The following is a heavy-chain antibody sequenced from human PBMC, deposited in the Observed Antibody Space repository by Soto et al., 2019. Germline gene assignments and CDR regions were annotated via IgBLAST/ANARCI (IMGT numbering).Heavy chain of an antibody. CDR1: GYTFTSYG. CDR2: ISAYNGNT. CDR3: ARDWGPIVLMVYAPDAFDI. J-gene: IGHJ3*02. D-gene: IGHD2-8*01. V-gene: IGHV1-18*01. Sequence: ASVKVSCKASGYTFTSYGISWVRQAPGQGLEWMGWISAYNGNTNYAQKLQGRVTMTTDTSTSTAYMELRSLRSDDTAVYYCARDWGPIVLMVYAPDAFDIWGQGAMVTVSS.